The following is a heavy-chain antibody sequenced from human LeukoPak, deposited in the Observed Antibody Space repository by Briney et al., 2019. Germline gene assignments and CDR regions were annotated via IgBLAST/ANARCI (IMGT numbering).Heavy chain of an antibody. Sequence: GGSLRLSCAASGFTFSSYSMNWVRQAPGKGLEWVANIKQDGSEKYYVDSVKGRFTISRDNAKNSLYLQMNSLRAEDTAVYYCARAGDSSGLSLYDAFDIWGQGTMVTVSS. CDR2: IKQDGSEK. V-gene: IGHV3-7*04. CDR3: ARAGDSSGLSLYDAFDI. J-gene: IGHJ3*02. CDR1: GFTFSSYS. D-gene: IGHD3-22*01.